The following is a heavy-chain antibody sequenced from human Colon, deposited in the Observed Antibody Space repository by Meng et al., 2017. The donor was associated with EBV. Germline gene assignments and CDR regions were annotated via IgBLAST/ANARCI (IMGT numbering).Heavy chain of an antibody. CDR1: GGSFSDSY. Sequence: VKLHHWGAGLLKPSETLSLTCTVYGGSFSDSYWTWIRQPPGKGLEWIGEINHVGSTTYNPSLKSRVTISVDTSKNQFSLKLSSVTAADAAVYYCASSDCSGGTCYLDCWGQGTLVTVSS. D-gene: IGHD2-15*01. CDR2: INHVGST. V-gene: IGHV4-34*01. J-gene: IGHJ4*02. CDR3: ASSDCSGGTCYLDC.